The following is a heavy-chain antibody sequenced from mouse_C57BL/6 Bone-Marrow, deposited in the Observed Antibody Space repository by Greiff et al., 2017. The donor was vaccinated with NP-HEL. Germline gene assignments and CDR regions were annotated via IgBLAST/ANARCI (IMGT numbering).Heavy chain of an antibody. J-gene: IGHJ3*01. Sequence: QVQLQQPGAELVMPGASVKLSCKASGYTFTSYWVHWVKQRPGPGLEWIGAIDPSASYTNYNQKFKGKSTLTVDKSSSTAYMQLSSLTSEDSAVYYCARGGPSGYWGQGTLVTVSA. D-gene: IGHD6-1*01. CDR3: ARGGPSGY. V-gene: IGHV1-69*01. CDR1: GYTFTSYW. CDR2: IDPSASYT.